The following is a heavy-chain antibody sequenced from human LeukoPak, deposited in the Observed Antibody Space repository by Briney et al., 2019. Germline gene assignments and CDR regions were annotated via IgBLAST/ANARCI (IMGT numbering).Heavy chain of an antibody. Sequence: SETLSLTCAVYGGSFSGYYWSWIRQPPGKGLEWIGEINHSGSTNYNPSLKSRVTISVDTSKNQFSLKLSSVTAADTAVYYCARSRVDSSGYSNWFDPWGRGTLVTVSS. D-gene: IGHD3-22*01. J-gene: IGHJ5*02. CDR2: INHSGST. CDR1: GGSFSGYY. V-gene: IGHV4-34*01. CDR3: ARSRVDSSGYSNWFDP.